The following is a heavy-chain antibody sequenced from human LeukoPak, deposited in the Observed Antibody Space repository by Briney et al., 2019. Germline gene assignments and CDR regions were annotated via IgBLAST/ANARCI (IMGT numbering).Heavy chain of an antibody. D-gene: IGHD5/OR15-5a*01. CDR3: VRHDGRGGSTMGALDS. CDR2: IYSGRTT. Sequence: ETLSLTCTVSAGSISSSSHHWGWIRQSPGKGLEWIGSIYSGRTTYYNPSLNNRVTISVVTSKNQFSLQLNSVTAADTSVYYCVRHDGRGGSTMGALDSWGQGSLVTVSS. J-gene: IGHJ4*02. V-gene: IGHV4-39*01. CDR1: AGSISSSSHH.